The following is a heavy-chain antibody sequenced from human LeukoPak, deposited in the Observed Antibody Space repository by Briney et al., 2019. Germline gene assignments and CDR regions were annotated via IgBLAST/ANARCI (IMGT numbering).Heavy chain of an antibody. CDR2: KSKTDGGTT. Sequence: GGSLRLSCAASGFTFSNTWMRWVGQAPGKGLEWVGGKSKTDGGTTDYAAPVKGRFTISRDDSKNTLYLQMNSLKTEDTAVYYCTSAETGYWGQGTLVTVSS. CDR3: TSAETGY. V-gene: IGHV3-15*01. J-gene: IGHJ4*02. D-gene: IGHD1-14*01. CDR1: GFTFSNTW.